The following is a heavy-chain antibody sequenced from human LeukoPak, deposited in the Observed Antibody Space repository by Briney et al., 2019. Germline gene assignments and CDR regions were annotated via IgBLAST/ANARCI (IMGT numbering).Heavy chain of an antibody. V-gene: IGHV4-4*07. J-gene: IGHJ4*02. CDR3: ARPRSSSGWDGDFDY. Sequence: SETLSLTCTISGGSISNYYWSWIRQRAGKGLEWIGRIYSSGSTNYNPSLKSRVTMSVETSKNQFSLKLSSVTAADTAMYYCARPRSSSGWDGDFDYWGQGTLVTVSS. D-gene: IGHD6-19*01. CDR1: GGSISNYY. CDR2: IYSSGST.